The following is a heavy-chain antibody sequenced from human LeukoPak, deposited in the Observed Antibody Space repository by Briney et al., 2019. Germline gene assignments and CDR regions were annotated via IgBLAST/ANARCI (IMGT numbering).Heavy chain of an antibody. J-gene: IGHJ5*02. CDR3: AKDPSSGSPT. CDR1: GFTFDDYA. CDR2: ISWNSGSI. D-gene: IGHD3-10*01. Sequence: GRSLRLSCAASGFTFDDYAMHWVRQAPGKGLEWVSGISWNSGSIGYADSVKGRFTISRDNAKNSLYLQMNSLRAEDTALYYCAKDPSSGSPTWGQGTLVTVSS. V-gene: IGHV3-9*01.